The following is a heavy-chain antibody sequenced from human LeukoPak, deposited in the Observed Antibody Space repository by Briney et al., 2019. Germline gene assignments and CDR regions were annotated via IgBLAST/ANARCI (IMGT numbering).Heavy chain of an antibody. J-gene: IGHJ4*02. CDR1: GYTYSGYY. Sequence: ASVKVSCKGAGYTYSGYYIHLVRPAPGQGLGLMGGINSNSGGTSYAQEVQGRGSMTRDTSIPTASMALSSLRSADTAVYYCARATNWPPEGFDFWGQGTLVTVSS. D-gene: IGHD1-1*01. CDR2: INSNSGGT. V-gene: IGHV1-2*02. CDR3: ARATNWPPEGFDF.